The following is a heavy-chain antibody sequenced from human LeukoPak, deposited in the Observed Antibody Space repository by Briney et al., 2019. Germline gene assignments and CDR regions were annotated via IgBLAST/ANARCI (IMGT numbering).Heavy chain of an antibody. J-gene: IGHJ4*02. CDR3: ARGSTSDWPLEY. CDR2: INAYNGDT. Sequence: GASVKVSCKASGYSFIDYAIHWVRQAPGQRLEWMGWINAYNGDTEYSQKFQGRVTITREASASTAYMELSTLRFEVTAVYYCARGSTSDWPLEYWGRGTLVTVSS. V-gene: IGHV1-3*01. CDR1: GYSFIDYA. D-gene: IGHD2-21*02.